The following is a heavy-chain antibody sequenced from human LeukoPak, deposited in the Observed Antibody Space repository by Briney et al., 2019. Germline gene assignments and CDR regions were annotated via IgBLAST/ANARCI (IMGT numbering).Heavy chain of an antibody. J-gene: IGHJ6*04. V-gene: IGHV4-4*02. Sequence: SETLSLTCAVSGGSISSPVWWSWVRQPPGKGLEWIGEIYHSGSTNYSPSLKSRVTISVDTSKNQFSLKLSSVTAADTAVYYCARETAAYDILTGYMGAVISWGKGTTVTIPS. CDR3: ARETAAYDILTGYMGAVIS. CDR2: IYHSGST. CDR1: GGSISSPVW. D-gene: IGHD3-9*01.